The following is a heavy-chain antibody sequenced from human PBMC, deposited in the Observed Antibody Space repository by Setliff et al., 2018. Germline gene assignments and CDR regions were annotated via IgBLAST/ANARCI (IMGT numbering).Heavy chain of an antibody. D-gene: IGHD6-19*01. J-gene: IGHJ4*02. CDR1: GGSMTDFF. CDR3: ARSAVAVPGQFYFDN. V-gene: IGHV4-4*08. Sequence: SETLSLTCSVTGGSMTDFFWNWIRQPPGKGLEWIGYIQTSGTTNYNPSLKSRVTISVDTSKNQFSLRLKSVTAADTAVYYCARSAVAVPGQFYFDNWGQGTQVTVSS. CDR2: IQTSGTT.